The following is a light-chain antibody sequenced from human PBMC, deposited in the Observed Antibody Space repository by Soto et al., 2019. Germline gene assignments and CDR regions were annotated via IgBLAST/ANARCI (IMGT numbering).Light chain of an antibody. CDR2: DVN. CDR3: SSYIGINSLNV. J-gene: IGLJ1*01. Sequence: QSVLTQPPSASGSPGQSVTISCTGTSSDIGGHNYVSWYQQHPGEAPKLMIFDVNKRPSGVPGRFSGSKSGNTASLTVSGLQAEDEADYYCSSYIGINSLNVFGTGTKVTVL. V-gene: IGLV2-8*01. CDR1: SSDIGGHNY.